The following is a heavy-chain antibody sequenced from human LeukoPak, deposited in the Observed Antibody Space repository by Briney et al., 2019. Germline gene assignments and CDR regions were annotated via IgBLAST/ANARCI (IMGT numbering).Heavy chain of an antibody. CDR3: ARPRDSRALDAFDI. CDR1: GGSISSGGYS. CDR2: IYHSGST. V-gene: IGHV4-30-2*01. J-gene: IGHJ3*02. D-gene: IGHD3-22*01. Sequence: SQTLSLTCAVSGGSISSGGYSWSWIRQPPGKGLEWIGYIYHSGSTYYNPSLKSRVTISVDRSKNQFSLKLSSVTAADTAVYYCARPRDSRALDAFDIWGQGTMVTVSS.